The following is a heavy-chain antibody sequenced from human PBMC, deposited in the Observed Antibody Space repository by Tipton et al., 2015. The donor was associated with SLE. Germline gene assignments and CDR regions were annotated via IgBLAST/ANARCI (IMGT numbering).Heavy chain of an antibody. V-gene: IGHV4-59*01. J-gene: IGHJ6*02. CDR3: ARDSLNWGSYYHGMDV. D-gene: IGHD3-16*01. CDR2: IFYTGST. Sequence: WTWIRQPPGKGLEWIGHIFYTGSTTYNPSLKSRVTISVDTSKSQIFLSLNSVTAADTAVYYCARDSLNWGSYYHGMDVWGQGTTVTVSS.